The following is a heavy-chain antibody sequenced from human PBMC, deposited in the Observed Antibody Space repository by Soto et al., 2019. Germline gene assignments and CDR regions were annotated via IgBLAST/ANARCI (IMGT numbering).Heavy chain of an antibody. CDR3: AKEDCSGGSCHNIDY. CDR1: GFTFSSYG. J-gene: IGHJ4*02. V-gene: IGHV3-30*18. D-gene: IGHD2-15*01. Sequence: ESGGGVVQPGRSLRLSCAASGFTFSSYGMHWVRQAPGKGLEWVAVISYDGSNKYYADSVKGRFTISRDNSKNTLYLQMNSLRAEDTAVYYCAKEDCSGGSCHNIDYWGQGTLVTVSS. CDR2: ISYDGSNK.